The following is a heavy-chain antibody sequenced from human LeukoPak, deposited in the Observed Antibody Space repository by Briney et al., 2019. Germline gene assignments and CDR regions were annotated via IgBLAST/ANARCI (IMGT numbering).Heavy chain of an antibody. D-gene: IGHD1-26*01. CDR3: ARAGVGATTYFDS. CDR1: GFTFSSYD. J-gene: IGHJ4*02. V-gene: IGHV3-13*01. Sequence: PGGCLRLSCAASGFTFSSYDMHWVRQATGKGLEWVSAIGTAGDSYYPGSVKGRFTISRENAKNSLYLQMNSLRAGDTAVYYCARAGVGATTYFDSWGQGTLVTVSS. CDR2: IGTAGDS.